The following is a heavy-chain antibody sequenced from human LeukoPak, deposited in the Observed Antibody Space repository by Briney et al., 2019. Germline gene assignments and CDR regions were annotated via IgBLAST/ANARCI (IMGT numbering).Heavy chain of an antibody. CDR2: IIPIFGTA. CDR1: GGTFSSYA. Sequence: ASVKVSCKASGGTFSSYAIGWVRQAPGQGLEWMGGIIPIFGTANYAQKFQGRVTITADESTSTAYMELSSLRSEDTAVYYCASGVDYYGSGSYSSPFDYWGQGTLVTVSS. CDR3: ASGVDYYGSGSYSSPFDY. J-gene: IGHJ4*02. V-gene: IGHV1-69*13. D-gene: IGHD3-10*01.